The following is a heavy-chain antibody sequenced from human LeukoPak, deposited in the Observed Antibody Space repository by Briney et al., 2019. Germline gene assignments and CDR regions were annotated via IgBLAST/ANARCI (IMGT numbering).Heavy chain of an antibody. J-gene: IGHJ3*02. CDR1: GGSISGSTYY. V-gene: IGHV4-39*07. D-gene: IGHD6-13*01. CDR2: IHYSGST. Sequence: KPSETLSLTCTVSGGSISGSTYYWGWIRQPPGKGLEWIGSIHYSGSTNYNPSLKSRVTISVDTSKNQFSLQLNSVTPEDTAVYYCATIAAVGYDAFDIWGQGTMVTVSS. CDR3: ATIAAVGYDAFDI.